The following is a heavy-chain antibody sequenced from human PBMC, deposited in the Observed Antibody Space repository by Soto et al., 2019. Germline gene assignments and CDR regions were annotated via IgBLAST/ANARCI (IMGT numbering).Heavy chain of an antibody. V-gene: IGHV3-21*01. CDR1: GFTFSSYS. CDR2: ISSSSSYI. CDR3: ARDESGRGSGYYGY. Sequence: EVQLVESGGGLVKPGGSLRLSCAASGFTFSSYSMNWVRQAPGKGLEWVSSISSSSSYIYYADSVKGRFTISRDNAKNSLYLQMNSLRAEDTAVYYCARDESGRGSGYYGYWGQGTLVTVSS. D-gene: IGHD3-22*01. J-gene: IGHJ4*02.